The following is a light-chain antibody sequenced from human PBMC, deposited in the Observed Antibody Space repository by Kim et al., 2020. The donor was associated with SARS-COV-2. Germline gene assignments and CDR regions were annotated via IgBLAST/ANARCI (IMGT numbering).Light chain of an antibody. CDR3: QQRSNWFT. Sequence: SLSPGERATLSCRASHSVTKYLAWYQQKPGQAPRLLIYDASKRATGIPARFSGSGSGTDFTLTISSLESEDFAVYYWQQRSNWFTFGPGTKVDIK. J-gene: IGKJ3*01. V-gene: IGKV3-11*01. CDR2: DAS. CDR1: HSVTKY.